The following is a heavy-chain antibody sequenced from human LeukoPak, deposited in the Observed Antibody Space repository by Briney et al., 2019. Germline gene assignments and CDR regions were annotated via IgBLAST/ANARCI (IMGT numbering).Heavy chain of an antibody. D-gene: IGHD3-10*01. Sequence: SVKVSCKASGGTFSSYAISWVRQAPGQGLEWMGGIIPIFGTANYAQKFQGRVTITTDESTSTAYMELSSLRSEDTAVYYCAAGTYYSLTTVYWGQGTLVTVSS. J-gene: IGHJ4*02. CDR3: AAGTYYSLTTVY. V-gene: IGHV1-69*05. CDR1: GGTFSSYA. CDR2: IIPIFGTA.